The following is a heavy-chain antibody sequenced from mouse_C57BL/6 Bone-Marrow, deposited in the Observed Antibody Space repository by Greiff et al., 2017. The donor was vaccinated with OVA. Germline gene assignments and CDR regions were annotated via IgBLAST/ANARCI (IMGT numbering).Heavy chain of an antibody. CDR1: GYSITSGYD. J-gene: IGHJ2*01. CDR2: ISYSGST. V-gene: IGHV3-1*01. CDR3: ARGLDY. Sequence: ESGPGMVKPSQSLSLTCTVTGYSITSGYDWHWIRPFPGNKLEWMGYISYSGSTNYNPSLKSRISITHDTSKNHFFLKLNSVTTEDTATYYCARGLDYWGQGTTLTVSS.